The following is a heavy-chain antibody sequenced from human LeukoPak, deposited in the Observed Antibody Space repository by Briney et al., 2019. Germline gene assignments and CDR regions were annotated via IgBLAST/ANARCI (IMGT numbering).Heavy chain of an antibody. CDR3: ARDPYSSSSEPDAFDI. D-gene: IGHD6-6*01. CDR2: ISASGDVT. J-gene: IGHJ3*02. Sequence: GGSLRLSSAASGFTFSKFPMGWVRQAPGRGLEWVSAISASGDVTFYADSLRGRFTISRDNAKNSLYLQMNSLRAEDTAVYYCARDPYSSSSEPDAFDIWGQGTVVTVSS. V-gene: IGHV3-23*01. CDR1: GFTFSKFP.